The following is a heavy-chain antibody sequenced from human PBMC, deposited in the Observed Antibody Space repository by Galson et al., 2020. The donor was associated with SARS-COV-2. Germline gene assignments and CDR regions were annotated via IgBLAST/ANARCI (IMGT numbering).Heavy chain of an antibody. V-gene: IGHV2-70*11. CDR3: ARTWITRTTSRTFDY. D-gene: IGHD1-1*01. CDR2: IDWDGDK. Sequence: SGPTLVNPKQTLTLTCTFSGFSLSTRGMCVSWTRQPPGKALEWLARIDWDGDKHYSTSLKTRFTISKDTSKNQVVLIMTNMYPVDTATYYCARTWITRTTSRTFDYWCQGTLFTVSS. J-gene: IGHJ4*02. CDR1: GFSLSTRGMC.